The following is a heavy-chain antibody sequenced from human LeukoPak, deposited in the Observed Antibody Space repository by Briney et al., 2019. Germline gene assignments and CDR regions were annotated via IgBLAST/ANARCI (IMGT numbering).Heavy chain of an antibody. D-gene: IGHD6-6*01. CDR2: ISSNGGRT. CDR1: EFTFSSYA. CDR3: ARDLWRDSGSSSPPLDY. Sequence: GGSLRLSCTASEFTFSSYAMHWVRQAPGKGLEHVSGISSNGGRTYYANSVKGRFTISRDNSKNTLYLQMGSLRGEDTAVYYCARDLWRDSGSSSPPLDYWGQGTLVTVSS. V-gene: IGHV3-64*01. J-gene: IGHJ4*02.